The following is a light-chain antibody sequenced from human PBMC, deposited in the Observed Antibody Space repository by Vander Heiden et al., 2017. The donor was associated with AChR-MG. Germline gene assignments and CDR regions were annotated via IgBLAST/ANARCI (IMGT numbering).Light chain of an antibody. CDR3: QQYNSYPRT. CDR2: GAS. Sequence: DIQMTQSPSSLSASVGDRVTITCRASQGISKYLAWFQGKPGKAPKPLIYGASSLQGGAPSRFSGSGSGTEFTLTISSLQPEDFAIYYCQQYNSYPRTFGQGTTVEIK. J-gene: IGKJ1*01. V-gene: IGKV1-16*01. CDR1: QGISKY.